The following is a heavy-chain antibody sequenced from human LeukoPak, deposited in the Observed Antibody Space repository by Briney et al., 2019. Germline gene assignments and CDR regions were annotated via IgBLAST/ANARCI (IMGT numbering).Heavy chain of an antibody. J-gene: IGHJ4*02. Sequence: PGESLKISCKGSGYRFSTYWIAWVRQMPGKGLEWMGIIYPGDSDTRYSPSLQGQVTISADKSISTAYLQWSSLKASDTAMYYCATSRGVHYNEGGVYYPLDFWGRGTLVTVSS. CDR3: ATSRGVHYNEGGVYYPLDF. CDR1: GYRFSTYW. V-gene: IGHV5-51*01. CDR2: IYPGDSDT. D-gene: IGHD3-3*01.